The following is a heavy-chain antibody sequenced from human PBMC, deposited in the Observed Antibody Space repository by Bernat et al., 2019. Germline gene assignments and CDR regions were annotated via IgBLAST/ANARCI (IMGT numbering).Heavy chain of an antibody. J-gene: IGHJ4*02. Sequence: QVQLQESGPGLVKPSETLSLTCTVSGGSISSYYWSWIRQPPGKGLEWIGYIYYSGSTNYNPSLKSRVTISVDTSNNQFSLKLSSVTAADTAVYYCARHGIAARSYSRNYYVDYWGQGTLVTVYS. V-gene: IGHV4-59*08. CDR2: IYYSGST. CDR1: GGSISSYY. CDR3: ARHGIAARSYSRNYYVDY. D-gene: IGHD6-6*01.